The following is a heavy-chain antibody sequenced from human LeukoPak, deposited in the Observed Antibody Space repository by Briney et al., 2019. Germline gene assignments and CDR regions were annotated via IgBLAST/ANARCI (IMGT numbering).Heavy chain of an antibody. D-gene: IGHD5-12*01. CDR1: GGSISSSSYY. J-gene: IGHJ4*02. Sequence: SETLSLTCTVSGGSISSSSYYWGWIRQPPGKGLEWIGSIYYSGSTYYNPSLKSRVTLSVDTSKNQFSLKLSSVTAADTAVYYCARGSPRRYIVATIGFDYWGQGTLVTVSS. CDR3: ARGSPRRYIVATIGFDY. CDR2: IYYSGST. V-gene: IGHV4-39*01.